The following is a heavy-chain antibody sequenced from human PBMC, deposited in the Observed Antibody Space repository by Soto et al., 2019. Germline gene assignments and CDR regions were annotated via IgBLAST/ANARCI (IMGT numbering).Heavy chain of an antibody. Sequence: AGGSLRLSCAASGFTFSSYEMNWVRQAPGKGLEWVSYISSGGSTIYYADSVKGRFTISRDNAKNSLYLQMNSLRAEDTAVYYCAGRLSYSSGPSFDYWGQGTLVTVSS. D-gene: IGHD6-19*01. CDR1: GFTFSSYE. V-gene: IGHV3-48*03. CDR2: ISSGGSTI. CDR3: AGRLSYSSGPSFDY. J-gene: IGHJ4*02.